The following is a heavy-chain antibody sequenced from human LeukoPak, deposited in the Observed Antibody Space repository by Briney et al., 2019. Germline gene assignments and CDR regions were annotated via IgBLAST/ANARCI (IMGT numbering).Heavy chain of an antibody. V-gene: IGHV4-38-2*01. J-gene: IGHJ4*02. CDR2: FYHTGST. Sequence: PSETLSLTCAVSGYSISSGYYWGWIRQPPGKGLEWIGTFYHTGSTYYNPSLKSRVTISVDTSKNHFSLKLNSVTAADKAVYYCARHRTTVVTYFDYWGQGTLVTVSS. D-gene: IGHD4-23*01. CDR1: GYSISSGYY. CDR3: ARHRTTVVTYFDY.